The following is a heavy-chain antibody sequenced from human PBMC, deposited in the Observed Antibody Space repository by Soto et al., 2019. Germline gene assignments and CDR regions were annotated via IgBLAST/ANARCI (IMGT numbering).Heavy chain of an antibody. CDR3: ALSRSGAVADSLHF. CDR2: ISKDGSHK. D-gene: IGHD3-3*01. Sequence: GGSLRLSCAASGFSFSRYAIHWVRQAPGKGLEWVAVISKDGSHKYYLDSVKGRFTISRDNSKNILYLQMNSLRDEDTAVYYCALSRSGAVADSLHFWGQATLGTVSS. J-gene: IGHJ4*02. V-gene: IGHV3-30*04. CDR1: GFSFSRYA.